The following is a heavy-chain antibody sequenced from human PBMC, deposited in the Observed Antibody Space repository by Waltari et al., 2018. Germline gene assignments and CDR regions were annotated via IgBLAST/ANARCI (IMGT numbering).Heavy chain of an antibody. CDR1: GYTLTSYD. CDR2: MNPNMGNT. Sequence: QVQLVQSGAEVKKPGASVKVSCKASGYTLTSYDINWVRQATGQGLEWRGWMNPNMGNTGYAQKCQGRVTMTKNTSISTAYMELSSLRSEDTAVYYGARKRLARNWFDPWGQGTLVTVSS. J-gene: IGHJ5*02. V-gene: IGHV1-8*01. CDR3: ARKRLARNWFDP.